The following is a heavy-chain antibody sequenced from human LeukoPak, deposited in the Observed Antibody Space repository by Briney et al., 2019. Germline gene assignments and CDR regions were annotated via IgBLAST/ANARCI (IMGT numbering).Heavy chain of an antibody. Sequence: PSETLSLTCTVSGGSISSYYWSWIRQPPGKGLEWIGYIYYSGSTNYNPSLKGRVTISVDTSKNQFSLKLSSVTAADTAVYYCARNHDTTTPDYWGQGTLVTVSS. D-gene: IGHD1-26*01. CDR3: ARNHDTTTPDY. J-gene: IGHJ4*02. CDR2: IYYSGST. CDR1: GGSISSYY. V-gene: IGHV4-59*01.